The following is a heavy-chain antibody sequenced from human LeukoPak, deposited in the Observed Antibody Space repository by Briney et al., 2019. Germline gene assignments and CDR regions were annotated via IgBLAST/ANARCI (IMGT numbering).Heavy chain of an antibody. CDR3: ARDEGSGSYLDY. Sequence: GGSLRLSCAASGFSFSGYDMSWVRQAPGKGLEWVSAISGSGGSTYYADSVKGRFTISRDNSKNTLYLLMNSLRAEDTAVFYCARDEGSGSYLDYWGQGTLVAVSS. CDR1: GFSFSGYD. D-gene: IGHD3-10*01. J-gene: IGHJ4*02. V-gene: IGHV3-23*01. CDR2: ISGSGGST.